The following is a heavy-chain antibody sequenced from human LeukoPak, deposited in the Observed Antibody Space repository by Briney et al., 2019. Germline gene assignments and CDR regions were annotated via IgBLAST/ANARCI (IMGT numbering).Heavy chain of an antibody. CDR2: ISYDGSNK. CDR1: GFTFSSYG. J-gene: IGHJ4*02. Sequence: GGSLRLSCAASGFTFSSYGMHWVRQAPGKGLEWVAVISYDGSNKYYADSVKGRFTISRDNSKNTLYLQMNSLRAEDTAVYHCAKDQGTVTMDYWGQGTLVAVSS. V-gene: IGHV3-30*18. CDR3: AKDQGTVTMDY. D-gene: IGHD4-17*01.